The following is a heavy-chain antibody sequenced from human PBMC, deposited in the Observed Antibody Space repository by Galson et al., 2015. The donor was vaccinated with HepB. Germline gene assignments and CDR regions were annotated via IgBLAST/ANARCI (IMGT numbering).Heavy chain of an antibody. CDR1: GYTFTSYG. CDR3: ARESCSSTSCSPGMDY. CDR2: ISAYNGNT. J-gene: IGHJ4*02. Sequence: SVKVSCKASGYTFTSYGISWVRQAPGQGLEWMGWISAYNGNTNYAQKLQGRVTMTTDTSTSTAYMELRSLRSDDTAVYYCARESCSSTSCSPGMDYWGQGTLVTVSS. V-gene: IGHV1-18*04. D-gene: IGHD2-2*01.